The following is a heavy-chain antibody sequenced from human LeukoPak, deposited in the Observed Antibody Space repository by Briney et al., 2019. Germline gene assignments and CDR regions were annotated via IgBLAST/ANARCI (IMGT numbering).Heavy chain of an antibody. D-gene: IGHD3-3*01. Sequence: GAPLRLSCAASGFTFSSYAMSWVRQAPGKGLEWVSAISGSGGSTYYADSVKGRFTISRDNSKNTLYLQMNSLRAEDTAVYYCAKAGYDFWSGYEYWGQGTLVTVSS. J-gene: IGHJ4*02. CDR1: GFTFSSYA. CDR3: AKAGYDFWSGYEY. CDR2: ISGSGGST. V-gene: IGHV3-23*01.